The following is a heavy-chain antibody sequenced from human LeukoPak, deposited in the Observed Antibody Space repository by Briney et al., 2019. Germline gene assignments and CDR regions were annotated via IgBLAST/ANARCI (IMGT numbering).Heavy chain of an antibody. CDR3: AKPWVGYNSPFDY. CDR1: GFTFSSYG. CDR2: ISYDGSNK. J-gene: IGHJ4*02. V-gene: IGHV3-30*18. Sequence: GGSLRLSCAASGFTFSSYGMHWVRQAPGKGLEWVAVISYDGSNKYYADSVKGRFTISRDNSKNTLYLQMNSLRAEDTAVYCCAKPWVGYNSPFDYWGQGTLVTVSS. D-gene: IGHD5-24*01.